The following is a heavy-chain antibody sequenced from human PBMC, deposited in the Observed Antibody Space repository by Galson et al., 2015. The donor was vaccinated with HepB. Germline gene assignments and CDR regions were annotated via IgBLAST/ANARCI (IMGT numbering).Heavy chain of an antibody. CDR1: GGSISNYY. CDR3: TRHELDGYNFVLSIDI. V-gene: IGHV4-59*08. D-gene: IGHD5-24*01. J-gene: IGHJ3*02. Sequence: SETLSLTCTVSGGSISNYYWSWIRQPPGKGLEWIGYIYHSGSTNYNSSLKSRVSISLDTSKNQFSLNLGSVTAADTAIYYCTRHELDGYNFVLSIDIWGQG. CDR2: IYHSGST.